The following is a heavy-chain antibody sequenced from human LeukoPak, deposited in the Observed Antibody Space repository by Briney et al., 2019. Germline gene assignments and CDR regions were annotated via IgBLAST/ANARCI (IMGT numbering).Heavy chain of an antibody. CDR3: ASGVVPAHYGMDV. V-gene: IGHV1-69*01. Sequence: SVTVSCTASGGTFSSYAISWVRQAPGQGLEWMGGIIPIFGTANYAQKFQGRVTITADESTSTAYVELSSLRSEDTAVYYCASGVVPAHYGMDVWGQGTTVTVSS. CDR1: GGTFSSYA. D-gene: IGHD2-2*01. CDR2: IIPIFGTA. J-gene: IGHJ6*02.